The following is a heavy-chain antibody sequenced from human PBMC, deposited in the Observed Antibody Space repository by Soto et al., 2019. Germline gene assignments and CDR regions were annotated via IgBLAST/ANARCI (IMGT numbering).Heavy chain of an antibody. Sequence: ASVKVSCKASGYTFTSYDMHWVRQAPGQGLEWMGIINPSGGSTSYAQKFQGRVTMTRDTSTSTVYMELSSLRSEDTAVYYCARDRRDYDYDYWGQGTLVTVSS. D-gene: IGHD3-22*01. CDR1: GYTFTSYD. V-gene: IGHV1-46*01. CDR2: INPSGGST. CDR3: ARDRRDYDYDY. J-gene: IGHJ4*02.